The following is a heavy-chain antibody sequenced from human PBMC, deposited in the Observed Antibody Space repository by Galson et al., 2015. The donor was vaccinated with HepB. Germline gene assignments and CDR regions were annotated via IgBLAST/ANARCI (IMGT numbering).Heavy chain of an antibody. J-gene: IGHJ5*02. Sequence: SVKVSCKASGYTFTGYYMHWVRQAPGQGLEWMGRINPNSGGTNYAQKFQGRVTMTRDTSISTAYMELSRLRSDDTAVYYCARGLNSGSYAWAGSFDPWGQGTLVTVSS. V-gene: IGHV1-2*06. CDR3: ARGLNSGSYAWAGSFDP. D-gene: IGHD1-26*01. CDR1: GYTFTGYY. CDR2: INPNSGGT.